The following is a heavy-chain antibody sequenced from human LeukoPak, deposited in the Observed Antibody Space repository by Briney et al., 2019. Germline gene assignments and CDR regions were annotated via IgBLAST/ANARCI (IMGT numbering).Heavy chain of an antibody. CDR2: INTDGSST. Sequence: GGSLRLSCAASGFTFSDNWMHWVRQAPGKGLVWVSRINTDGSSTNYADSVKGRFTISRDNAKNTLYVQMNSLRVEDTAVYYCARAVFRNWNALSDWGQGTLVTVSS. CDR3: ARAVFRNWNALSD. CDR1: GFTFSDNW. V-gene: IGHV3-74*01. J-gene: IGHJ4*02. D-gene: IGHD1-20*01.